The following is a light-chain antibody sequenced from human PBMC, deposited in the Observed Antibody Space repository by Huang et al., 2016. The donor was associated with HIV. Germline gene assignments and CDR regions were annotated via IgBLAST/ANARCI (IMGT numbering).Light chain of an antibody. CDR3: QQYDNLPWT. CDR1: QDISTY. Sequence: DIQMTQSPSSLSASVGDRVTITCQASQDISTYLNWYQQKPGNAPKVLIYGASNLETVVPSRFSGSGSGTDFTFTISSLQPGDIATYYCQQYDNLPWTFGQGTKVEIK. V-gene: IGKV1-33*01. J-gene: IGKJ1*01. CDR2: GAS.